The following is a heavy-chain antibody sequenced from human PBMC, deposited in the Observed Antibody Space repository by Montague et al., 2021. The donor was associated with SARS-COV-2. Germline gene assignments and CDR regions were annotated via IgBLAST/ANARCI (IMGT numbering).Heavy chain of an antibody. CDR1: GRSFSDYH. CDR3: ARGAPGY. D-gene: IGHD1-1*01. V-gene: IGHV4-34*01. CDR2: IKYGGTT. Sequence: SETLSLTCAVYGRSFSDYHWTWICQSPGGGLDWIGQIKYGGTTKYNPSFRCRVTISIDTSKKQFSLKSTSATAADTALYYCARGAPGYWGQGTLVTVS. J-gene: IGHJ4*02.